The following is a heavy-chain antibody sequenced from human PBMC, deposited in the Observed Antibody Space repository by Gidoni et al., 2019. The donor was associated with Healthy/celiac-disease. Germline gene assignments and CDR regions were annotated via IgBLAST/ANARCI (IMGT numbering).Heavy chain of an antibody. V-gene: IGHV3-72*01. D-gene: IGHD1-7*01. CDR2: TRNKANSYTT. Sequence: VQLVESGGGLVQPGGSLSLSGAASGSTFSDHYMDWVRQAPGKGLEWVGRTRNKANSYTTEYAASVKGRFTISRDDSKNSLYLQMNSLKTEDTAVYYCARDSGTFFFDYWGQGTLVTVSS. J-gene: IGHJ4*02. CDR3: ARDSGTFFFDY. CDR1: GSTFSDHY.